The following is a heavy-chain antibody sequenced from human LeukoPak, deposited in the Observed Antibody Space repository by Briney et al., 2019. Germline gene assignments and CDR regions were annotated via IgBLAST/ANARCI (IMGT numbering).Heavy chain of an antibody. CDR3: ARPSWTSGSYFDY. CDR1: RFTFSNYW. V-gene: IGHV3-7*01. D-gene: IGHD3-10*01. CDR2: IKQDESEK. J-gene: IGHJ4*02. Sequence: GGSLRLSCVASRFTFSNYWMSWVRQAPGKGLEWVANIKQDESEKYYVDSVKGRFTISRDNAKNSLYLQMNSLRAEDTAVYYCARPSWTSGSYFDYWGQGALVIVSS.